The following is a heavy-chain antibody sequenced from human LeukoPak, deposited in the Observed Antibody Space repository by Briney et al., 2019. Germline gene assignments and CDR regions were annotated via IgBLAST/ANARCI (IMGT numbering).Heavy chain of an antibody. D-gene: IGHD6-13*01. V-gene: IGHV1-8*03. J-gene: IGHJ6*03. CDR2: MNPNSGNT. Sequence: ASVKVSCKASGYTFTSYDINWVRQATGQGLEWMGWMNPNSGNTGYAQKFQGRVTITRNTSISTAYMELSSLRAEDTAVYYCATVIAYRGYMDVWGKGPRSPSP. CDR1: GYTFTSYD. CDR3: ATVIAYRGYMDV.